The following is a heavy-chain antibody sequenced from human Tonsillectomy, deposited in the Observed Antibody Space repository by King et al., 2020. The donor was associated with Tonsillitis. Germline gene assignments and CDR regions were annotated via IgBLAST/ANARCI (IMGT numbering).Heavy chain of an antibody. V-gene: IGHV5-51*01. CDR3: AAGVHTYYYDSSGYYYGG. J-gene: IGHJ4*02. CDR1: GYSFTSYW. D-gene: IGHD3-22*01. Sequence: QLVQSGAEVKKPGESLKISCKGSGYSFTSYWIGWVRQMPGKGLEWMGIIYPGDSDTRYSPSFQGQVTISADKSISTAYLQWSSLKASDTAMYYCAAGVHTYYYDSSGYYYGGWGQGTLVTVSS. CDR2: IYPGDSDT.